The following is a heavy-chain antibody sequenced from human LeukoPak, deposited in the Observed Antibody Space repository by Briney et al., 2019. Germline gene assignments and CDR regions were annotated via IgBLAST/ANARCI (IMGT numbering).Heavy chain of an antibody. Sequence: SQTLSLTCSVSGDSISSCFYSWSWIRQPAGKGLEWIGRISLNGNSNHNPSLKSRVSLSIDTSRNEFSLRVTSVTAADTGIYYCAREGGGYYANWFDPWGQGTLVTVSS. CDR2: ISLNGNS. D-gene: IGHD1-26*01. CDR1: GDSISSCFYS. CDR3: AREGGGYYANWFDP. V-gene: IGHV4-61*02. J-gene: IGHJ5*02.